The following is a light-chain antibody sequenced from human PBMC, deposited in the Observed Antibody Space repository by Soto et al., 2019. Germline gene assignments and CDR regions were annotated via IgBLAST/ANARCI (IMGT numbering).Light chain of an antibody. V-gene: IGLV2-14*03. CDR1: SSDVGTYNY. CDR3: SSYTSRSTVI. J-gene: IGLJ2*01. CDR2: DIS. Sequence: QSALTQPASVSGSPGQSITISCTGTSSDVGTYNYVSWYQQHPGKAPKLMIYDISNRPSGVSNRFSGSKSGNTASLTISGLQAEDEADYYCSSYTSRSTVIFGGGTKLTV.